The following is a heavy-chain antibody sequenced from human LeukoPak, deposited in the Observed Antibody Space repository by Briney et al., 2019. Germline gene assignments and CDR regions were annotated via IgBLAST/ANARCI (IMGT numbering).Heavy chain of an antibody. CDR1: GGSISTYY. J-gene: IGHJ3*02. CDR2: IYYSGSA. Sequence: SETLSLTCNVSGGSISTYYWSWIRQPPGKGLEWIGYIYYSGSANYNPSLKSRVTISVDTSKSQFSLKLTSVTAADTAVYYCARDTLGATFPGAFDIWGQGTMVTVSS. CDR3: ARDTLGATFPGAFDI. D-gene: IGHD1-26*01. V-gene: IGHV4-59*01.